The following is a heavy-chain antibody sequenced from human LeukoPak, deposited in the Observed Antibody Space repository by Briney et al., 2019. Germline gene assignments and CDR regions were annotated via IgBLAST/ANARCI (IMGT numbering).Heavy chain of an antibody. V-gene: IGHV4-4*07. CDR1: GGSISSYY. D-gene: IGHD1-26*01. Sequence: PSETLSLTCTVSGGSISSYYLTWIRQPAGKGLEWIGRIYTSGSTNYNPSLRSRVTMSVDTSKNQFSLKLSSVTAADTAVYYCARAPFRVGEPYYYYYMDVWGKGTTVTVSS. CDR2: IYTSGST. CDR3: ARAPFRVGEPYYYYYMDV. J-gene: IGHJ6*03.